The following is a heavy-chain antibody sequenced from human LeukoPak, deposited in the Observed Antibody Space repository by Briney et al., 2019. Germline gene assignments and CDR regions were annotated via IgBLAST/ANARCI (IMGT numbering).Heavy chain of an antibody. J-gene: IGHJ4*02. CDR3: ARDTLYSSGWYSDY. Sequence: GGSLRLSCAASGFTFSSYGMNWVRQAPGKGLEWVSYISSSSSTIYYADSVKGRFTISRDNAKNSLYLQMNSLRAEDTAVYYCARDTLYSSGWYSDYWGQGTLVTVSS. D-gene: IGHD6-19*01. CDR1: GFTFSSYG. CDR2: ISSSSSTI. V-gene: IGHV3-48*01.